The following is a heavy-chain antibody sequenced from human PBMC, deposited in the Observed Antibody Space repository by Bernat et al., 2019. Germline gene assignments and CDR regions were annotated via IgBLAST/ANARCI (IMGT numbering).Heavy chain of an antibody. V-gene: IGHV3-30*18. J-gene: IGHJ4*02. Sequence: QVQLVESGGGVVQPGRSLRLSCAASGFTFSSYGMHWVRQAPGKGLEWVAVISYDGSNKYYADSVKGRFTISRDNSKNTLYLQMNSLRAEDTAVYYCAKDGGYCSGGSCYLFDYWGQGTLVTVSS. CDR1: GFTFSSYG. CDR3: AKDGGYCSGGSCYLFDY. CDR2: ISYDGSNK. D-gene: IGHD2-15*01.